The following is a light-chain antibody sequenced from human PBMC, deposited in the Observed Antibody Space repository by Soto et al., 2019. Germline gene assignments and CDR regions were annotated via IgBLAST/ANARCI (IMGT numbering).Light chain of an antibody. CDR1: QGISSY. V-gene: IGKV1-9*01. Sequence: DIQLTQSPSFLSASVGDRVTITCRANQGISSYLAWYQQKPGKAPNLLIYAASTLQSGVPSRFSGSGSGTEFTLTISSLQPEDFATYYCQQLNSYPRTFGQGTKVEIK. CDR2: AAS. J-gene: IGKJ1*01. CDR3: QQLNSYPRT.